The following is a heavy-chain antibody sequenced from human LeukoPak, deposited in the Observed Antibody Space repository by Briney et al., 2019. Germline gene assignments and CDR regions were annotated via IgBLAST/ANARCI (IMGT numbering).Heavy chain of an antibody. Sequence: GGSLRLSCAASGFTFSSYAMHWVRQAPGKGLEWVAVISYDGSNKYYADSVKGRFTISRGNSKNTLYLQMNSLRAEDTAVYYCAAEGSSSDAFDIWGQGTMVTVSS. CDR2: ISYDGSNK. D-gene: IGHD6-13*01. J-gene: IGHJ3*02. CDR1: GFTFSSYA. CDR3: AAEGSSSDAFDI. V-gene: IGHV3-30-3*01.